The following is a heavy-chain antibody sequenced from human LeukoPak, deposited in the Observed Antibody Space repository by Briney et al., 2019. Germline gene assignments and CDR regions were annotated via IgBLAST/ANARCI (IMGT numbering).Heavy chain of an antibody. D-gene: IGHD3-16*02. V-gene: IGHV1-8*01. Sequence: ASVKVSCKASGYTFTSYDINWVRQATGQGLEWMGWMNPNSGNTGYAQKFQGRVTMTRNTSISTAYMELSSLRSEDTAVYYCARRKLMITFGGVIADDYWGQGTLVTVSS. CDR1: GYTFTSYD. CDR2: MNPNSGNT. CDR3: ARRKLMITFGGVIADDY. J-gene: IGHJ4*02.